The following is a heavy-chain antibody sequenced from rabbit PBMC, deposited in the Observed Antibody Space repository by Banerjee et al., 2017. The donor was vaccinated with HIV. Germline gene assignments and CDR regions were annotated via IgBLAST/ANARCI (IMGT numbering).Heavy chain of an antibody. V-gene: IGHV1S47*01. Sequence: QEQLVESGGGLVQPGGSLTLSCKASGFEFSRFGVSWVRQAPGKGLEWIGIIDVGEGTTDYASWVNGRFTISSDNAQNTVDLQMHSLTAADTATYFCAREDVGGSYTLWGQGTLVTVS. CDR2: IDVGEGTT. D-gene: IGHD1-1*01. CDR3: AREDVGGSYTL. CDR1: GFEFSRFG. J-gene: IGHJ3*01.